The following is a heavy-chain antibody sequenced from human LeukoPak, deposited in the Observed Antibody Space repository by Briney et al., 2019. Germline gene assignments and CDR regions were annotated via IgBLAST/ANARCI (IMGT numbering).Heavy chain of an antibody. V-gene: IGHV3-30*02. D-gene: IGHD5-12*01. CDR3: AKESDSGYHSEGPKN. J-gene: IGHJ4*02. CDR1: GFVLSDYG. Sequence: SGGSLRLSCTASGFVLSDYGMHWVRQAPGKGLEWVAFVRNDGSNEYYVGSVKGRFTISRDKSKNTLYLQMNSLRAEDTAVYSCAKESDSGYHSEGPKNWGLGTLVTASS. CDR2: VRNDGSNE.